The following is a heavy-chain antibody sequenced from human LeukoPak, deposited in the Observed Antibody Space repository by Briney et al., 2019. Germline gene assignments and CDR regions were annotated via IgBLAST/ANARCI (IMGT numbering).Heavy chain of an antibody. CDR2: IYSGGST. CDR3: ARDPKPYYYYGMDV. Sequence: GGSLRLSCAASGFTVSSNYMSWVRQAPGKGREWGSVIYSGGSTYYADSVKGRFTISRDNSKNTLYLQMNSLRAEDTAVYYCARDPKPYYYYGMDVWGQGTTVTVSS. CDR1: GFTVSSNY. J-gene: IGHJ6*02. V-gene: IGHV3-66*01.